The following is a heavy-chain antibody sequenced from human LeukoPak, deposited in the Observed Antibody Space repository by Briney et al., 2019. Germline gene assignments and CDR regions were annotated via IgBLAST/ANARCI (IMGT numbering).Heavy chain of an antibody. J-gene: IGHJ6*02. D-gene: IGHD2-15*01. CDR2: INPSGGST. V-gene: IGHV1-46*01. CDR1: GYTFTSYY. CDR3: ARDPTLYCSGGSCYGMDV. Sequence: ASVKVSCKASGYTFTSYYMHWVRQAPGQGLEWMGIINPSGGSTSYAQKFQGRVTMTRDTSTSTVYMELSSLRSEDTAVYYCARDPTLYCSGGSCYGMDVWGQGTTVTVSS.